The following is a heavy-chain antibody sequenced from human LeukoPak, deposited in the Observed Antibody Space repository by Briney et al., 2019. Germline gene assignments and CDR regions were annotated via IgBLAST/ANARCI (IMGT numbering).Heavy chain of an antibody. CDR3: AELGITMIGGV. D-gene: IGHD3-10*02. CDR1: GFTFSSYS. J-gene: IGHJ6*04. V-gene: IGHV3-30*18. Sequence: PGGSLRLSCAASGFTFSSYSMQWVRQTPGKGLEWVGIMSNSGENTFYGEAVKGRFTISRDNSQNTLYLRMNSLRPEDTAVYYCAELGITMIGGVWGKGTTVTISS. CDR2: MSNSGENT.